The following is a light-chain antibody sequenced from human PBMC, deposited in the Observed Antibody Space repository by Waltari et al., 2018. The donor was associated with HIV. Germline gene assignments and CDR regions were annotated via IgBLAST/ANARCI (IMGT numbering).Light chain of an antibody. J-gene: IGLJ1*01. CDR3: SSYTSSSSTYV. V-gene: IGLV2-14*01. Sequence: QSALTQHASVSGSPGQSITVSCTGTSSDVGDYNYVSWYQQHPGKASKRMVYEVYYRPSALANRFSGPKSGNTASLTISGLQAEDEADYYCSSYTSSSSTYVFGPGTKVTVL. CDR2: EVY. CDR1: SSDVGDYNY.